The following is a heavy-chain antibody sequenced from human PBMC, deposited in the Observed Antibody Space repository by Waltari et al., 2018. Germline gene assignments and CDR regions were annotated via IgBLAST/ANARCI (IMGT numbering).Heavy chain of an antibody. J-gene: IGHJ3*02. CDR3: ARGGDSGYDDDAFDI. D-gene: IGHD5-12*01. V-gene: IGHV1-8*02. CDR1: GGTFSSYA. CDR2: MNPNSGNT. Sequence: QVQLVQSGAEVKKPGSSVKVSCKASGGTFSSYAISWVRQATGQGLEWMGWMNPNSGNTGYAQKVQGRVTMTRNTSISTAYMELSSLRSEDTAVYYCARGGDSGYDDDAFDIWGQGTMVTVSS.